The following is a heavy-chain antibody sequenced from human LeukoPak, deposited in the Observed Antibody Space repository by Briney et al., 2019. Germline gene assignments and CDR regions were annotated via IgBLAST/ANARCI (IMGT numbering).Heavy chain of an antibody. CDR3: ATPHDATAYYYDSSGYFH. V-gene: IGHV5-51*01. CDR1: GYSFSGYW. Sequence: GESLKISCKGSGYSFSGYWIAWVRQMLGKGLEWMGIIYPADSDTRYSPSFQGQVTISADKSITTAYLQWSSLKASDTAMYYCATPHDATAYYYDSSGYFHWGQGTLVTVSS. CDR2: IYPADSDT. D-gene: IGHD3-22*01. J-gene: IGHJ4*02.